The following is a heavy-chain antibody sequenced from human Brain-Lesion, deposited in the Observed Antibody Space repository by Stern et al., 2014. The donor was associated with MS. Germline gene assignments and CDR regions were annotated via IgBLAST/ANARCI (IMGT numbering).Heavy chain of an antibody. CDR3: AREGGDDDDYYGLDV. D-gene: IGHD5-12*01. Sequence: VQLVQSGGGLVQPGGSLRLSCAASGLTVANEYMSWVRQAPGKGPEGVSLMYARWTAAYPDSVKGRFIISRPNSENTLSLQMNSLRPEDTAVYYCAREGGDDDDYYGLDVWGPGTTVTVSS. CDR2: MYARWTA. CDR1: GLTVANEY. V-gene: IGHV3-53*04. J-gene: IGHJ6*02.